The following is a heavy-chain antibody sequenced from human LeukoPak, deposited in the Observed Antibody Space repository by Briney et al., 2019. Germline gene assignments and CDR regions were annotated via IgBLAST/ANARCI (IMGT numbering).Heavy chain of an antibody. Sequence: GGSLRLSCAASGFTLSSYGMHWVRQAPGKGLEWVAVISYDGSNKYYADSVKGRFTISRDNSKNTLYLQMNSLRAEDTAVYYCAGSSWYYFDYWGQGTLVTVSS. J-gene: IGHJ4*02. V-gene: IGHV3-30*03. D-gene: IGHD6-13*01. CDR3: AGSSWYYFDY. CDR2: ISYDGSNK. CDR1: GFTLSSYG.